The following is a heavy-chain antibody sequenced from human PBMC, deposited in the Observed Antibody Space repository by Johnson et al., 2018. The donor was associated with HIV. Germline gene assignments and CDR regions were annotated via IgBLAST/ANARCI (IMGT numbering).Heavy chain of an antibody. J-gene: IGHJ3*01. CDR3: AKQQYCTNGVWCPFDL. V-gene: IGHV3-30*04. CDR2: ISYDGSNK. D-gene: IGHD2-8*01. CDR1: GFTFSSYA. Sequence: QVQLVESGGGVVQPGRSLRLSCAASGFTFSSYAMHWVRQAPGKGLEWVAVISYDGSNKYYADSVKGRFTISRDNAKNSLYLQLNSLRDEDTALYFCAKQQYCTNGVWCPFDLWGQGTLVTVSS.